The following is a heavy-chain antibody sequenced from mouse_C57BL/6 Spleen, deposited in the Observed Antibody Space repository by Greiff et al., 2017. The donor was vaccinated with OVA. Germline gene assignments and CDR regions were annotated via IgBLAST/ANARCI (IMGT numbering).Heavy chain of an antibody. CDR2: IWRGGST. D-gene: IGHD1-1*01. CDR3: AKNRDYYGSSYGGYFDV. CDR1: GFSLTSYG. V-gene: IGHV2-5*01. Sequence: QVQLKESGPGLVQPSQSLSITCTVSGFSLTSYGVHWVRQSPGKGLEWLGVIWRGGSTDYNAAFMSRLSITKDNSKSQVFFKMNSLQADDTAIYYCAKNRDYYGSSYGGYFDVWGTGTTVTVSS. J-gene: IGHJ1*03.